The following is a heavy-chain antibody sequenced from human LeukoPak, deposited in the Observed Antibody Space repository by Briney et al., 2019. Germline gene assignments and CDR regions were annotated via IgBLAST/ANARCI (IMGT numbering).Heavy chain of an antibody. CDR3: ARIYCGGDCRGYYYHYYMDV. J-gene: IGHJ6*03. V-gene: IGHV4-38-2*02. D-gene: IGHD2-21*02. CDR2: IYHSGST. Sequence: SETLSLTCTVSGYSISSGYCWGWIRQPPGKGLEWIGSIYHSGSTYYNPSLKSRVTISVDTSKNQFSLKLSSVTAADTAVYYCARIYCGGDCRGYYYHYYMDVWGKGTTVTISS. CDR1: GYSISSGYC.